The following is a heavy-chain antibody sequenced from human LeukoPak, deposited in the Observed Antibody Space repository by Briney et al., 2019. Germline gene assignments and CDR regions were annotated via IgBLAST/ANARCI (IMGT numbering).Heavy chain of an antibody. D-gene: IGHD4-23*01. Sequence: ASVKVSCKASGYTFTSYYMHWVRQAPGQGLEWMGIINPSGGSTSYAQKFQGRVTMTRDMSTSTDYMELSSLRSEDTAVYYCARDNSVEDTAWWFDPWGRGTLVTVSS. CDR1: GYTFTSYY. CDR2: INPSGGST. V-gene: IGHV1-46*01. CDR3: ARDNSVEDTAWWFDP. J-gene: IGHJ5*02.